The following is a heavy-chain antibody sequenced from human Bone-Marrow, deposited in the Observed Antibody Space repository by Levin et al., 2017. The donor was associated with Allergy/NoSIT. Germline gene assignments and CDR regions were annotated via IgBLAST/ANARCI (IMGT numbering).Heavy chain of an antibody. Sequence: GGSLRLSCAVSGFPFSSYKMNWVRQAPGKGLEWVSCISSRSTYIYYAASVKGRFTISRDNDKKTLFLHMNSLRAEDTAVYYCAQGAVVNGDAFEIWGQGTMVTVSS. CDR1: GFPFSSYK. CDR3: AQGAVVNGDAFEI. J-gene: IGHJ3*02. V-gene: IGHV3-21*01. CDR2: ISSRSTYI. D-gene: IGHD1-26*01.